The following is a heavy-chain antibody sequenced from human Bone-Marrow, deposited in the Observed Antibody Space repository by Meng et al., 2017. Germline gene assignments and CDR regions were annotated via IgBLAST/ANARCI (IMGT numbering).Heavy chain of an antibody. V-gene: IGHV4-59*12. Sequence: SETLSLTCTVSGGSISSYYWSWIRQPPGKGLEWIGYIYYSGSTNYNPSLKSRVTMSIDTSKTQVSLELSSVTAADTAVYYCASDLGFWGQGTLVTVSS. CDR3: ASDLGF. D-gene: IGHD3-16*01. CDR2: IYYSGST. J-gene: IGHJ4*02. CDR1: GGSISSYY.